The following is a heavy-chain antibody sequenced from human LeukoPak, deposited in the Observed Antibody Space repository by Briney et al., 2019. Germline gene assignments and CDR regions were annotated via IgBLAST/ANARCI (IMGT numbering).Heavy chain of an antibody. CDR2: IYPGDSDT. D-gene: IGHD1-20*01. Sequence: GESLKISCKGSGYSFTSYWIGWVRQMPGKGLEWMGIIYPGDSDTRYSPSFQGQVTISADKSISTAYLQWSSLKASDTAMYYCARRGRDNWNQDKFDYWGQGTLVTVSS. CDR1: GYSFTSYW. J-gene: IGHJ4*02. CDR3: ARRGRDNWNQDKFDY. V-gene: IGHV5-51*01.